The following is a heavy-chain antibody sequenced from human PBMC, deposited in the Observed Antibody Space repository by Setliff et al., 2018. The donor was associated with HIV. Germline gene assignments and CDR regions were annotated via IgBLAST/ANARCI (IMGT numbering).Heavy chain of an antibody. CDR1: GGSISSSSYY. J-gene: IGHJ3*02. Sequence: PSETLSLTCTVSGGSISSSSYYWGWIRQPPGKGPEWIGSIYYSGSTNYNPSLRSRVTISVDTSKNQFSLKLSSVTAADTAVYYCATRYCSSTSCYAYDAFDIWGQGTMVTVSS. V-gene: IGHV4-39*07. CDR2: IYYSGST. CDR3: ATRYCSSTSCYAYDAFDI. D-gene: IGHD2-2*01.